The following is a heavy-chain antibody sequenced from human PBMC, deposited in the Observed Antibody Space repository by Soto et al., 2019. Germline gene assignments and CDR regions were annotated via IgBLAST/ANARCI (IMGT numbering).Heavy chain of an antibody. CDR2: INEDGSVI. CDR3: VRDLIIVVTPRDDFDY. Sequence: EVQLVESGGGLVQPGGSLRLSCTPSGFTFSNYWMHWVRQAPGKGLEWVSRINEDGSVISYADSVKGRFTISRDNGKNTLYLQMNSLRVEDTAVYYCVRDLIIVVTPRDDFDYWGQGTLVTVSS. V-gene: IGHV3-74*01. D-gene: IGHD1-26*01. J-gene: IGHJ4*02. CDR1: GFTFSNYW.